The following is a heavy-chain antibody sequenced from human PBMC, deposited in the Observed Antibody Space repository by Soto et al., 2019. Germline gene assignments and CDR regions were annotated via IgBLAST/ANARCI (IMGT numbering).Heavy chain of an antibody. CDR3: AHGSCTSADCYPNPYLDY. Sequence: QITLKESGPTLVKPTQTLTLTCTFSGFSLSTSAEGVGWIRQPPGKALEWLALIYWDGDERSSPSLKCRLTITKDTSKNQVVLTMTNMDPADTATYSCAHGSCTSADCYPNPYLDYWGQGILVTVSS. J-gene: IGHJ4*02. D-gene: IGHD2-2*01. CDR2: IYWDGDE. V-gene: IGHV2-5*02. CDR1: GFSLSTSAEG.